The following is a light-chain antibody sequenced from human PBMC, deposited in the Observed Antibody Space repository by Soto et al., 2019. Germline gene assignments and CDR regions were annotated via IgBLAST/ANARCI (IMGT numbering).Light chain of an antibody. Sequence: ALSPPASVSGSPSQSIAISYTGTSSDVGAYNSVSWYQQHPGRAPKLMIHDVSNRPSGVSNRFSGSKSGNTASLTISGLQAEDEADYYCSSYTSSSTYVFGTGTKVTVL. CDR2: DVS. J-gene: IGLJ1*01. CDR3: SSYTSSSTYV. CDR1: SSDVGAYNS. V-gene: IGLV2-14*03.